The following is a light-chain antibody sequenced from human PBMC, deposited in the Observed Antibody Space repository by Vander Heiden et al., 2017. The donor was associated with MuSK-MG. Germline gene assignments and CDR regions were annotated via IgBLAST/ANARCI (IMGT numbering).Light chain of an antibody. CDR1: QSVSSSY. J-gene: IGKJ1*01. CDR2: GGS. V-gene: IGKV3-20*01. Sequence: EIVLTQSPGTLSLSPGERATLSCRASQSVSSSYLAWYQQQPGQAPRLLLHGGSSRATGIPDRFSGSGSGTDFTLPISRLGPEGFAGYYCQQYGSSPWTFGQGTKVEIK. CDR3: QQYGSSPWT.